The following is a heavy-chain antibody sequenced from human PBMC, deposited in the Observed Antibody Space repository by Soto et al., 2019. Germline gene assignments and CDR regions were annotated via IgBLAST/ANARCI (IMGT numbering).Heavy chain of an antibody. CDR1: GGSFSGYY. J-gene: IGHJ4*02. CDR3: ARGMFLYYYFDY. CDR2: INHSGST. Sequence: ETLSLSCAVYGGSFSGYYWSWIRQPPGKGLEWIGEINHSGSTNYNPSLKSRVTISVDTSKNQFSLKLSSVTAADTAVYYCARGMFLYYYFDYWGQGTLVTVSS. V-gene: IGHV4-34*01. D-gene: IGHD2-2*02.